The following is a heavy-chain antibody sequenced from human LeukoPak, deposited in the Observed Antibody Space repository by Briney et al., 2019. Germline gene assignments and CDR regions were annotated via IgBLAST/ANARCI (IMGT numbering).Heavy chain of an antibody. J-gene: IGHJ4*02. D-gene: IGHD6-13*01. V-gene: IGHV3-21*01. CDR1: GFTFRSNW. CDR3: AREGYSSSWYYFDY. Sequence: GGSLRLSCAASGFTFRSNWMHWVRQAPGKGLEWVSSISSSSSYIYYADSVKGRFTISRDNAKNSLYLQMNSLRAEDTAVYYCAREGYSSSWYYFDYWGQGTLVTVSS. CDR2: ISSSSSYI.